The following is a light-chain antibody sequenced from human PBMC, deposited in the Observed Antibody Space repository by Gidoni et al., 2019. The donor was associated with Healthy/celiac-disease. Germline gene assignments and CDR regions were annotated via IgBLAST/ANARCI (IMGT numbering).Light chain of an antibody. CDR3: QQSYTTPRT. J-gene: IGKJ1*01. CDR2: ATS. V-gene: IGKV1-39*01. Sequence: DIQMTQSPSSLSASVGDRVTITCRASQSISSYLNWYQQKPGKAPKLLIYATSSLQSGVPSRFSGSVSGTHFTLTISSLQPEDFATYYCQQSYTTPRTFXXXTKVEIK. CDR1: QSISSY.